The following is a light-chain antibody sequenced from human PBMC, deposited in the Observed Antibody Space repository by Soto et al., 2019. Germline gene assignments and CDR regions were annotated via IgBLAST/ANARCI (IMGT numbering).Light chain of an antibody. CDR2: TAS. V-gene: IGKV1-6*01. CDR3: LQDYSYPLT. CDR1: QGIGND. Sequence: AIQMTQSPSSLSASVGDRVTITCRASQGIGNDLGWYQQKPGKAPKLLIYTASSLRSGVPSRFSGSGSGTDFTLTISSLQPEDFATYYCLQDYSYPLTFGGGTKVEI. J-gene: IGKJ4*01.